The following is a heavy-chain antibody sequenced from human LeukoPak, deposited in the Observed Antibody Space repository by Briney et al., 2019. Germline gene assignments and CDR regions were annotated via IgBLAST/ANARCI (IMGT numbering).Heavy chain of an antibody. CDR3: ARDLSQGYYGSGAKDY. Sequence: ASVKVSCKASGYTFTSYYMHWVRQAPGQGLEWMGWINPNSGGTDYAQKFQGRVTMIRDTSISTAYMELSRLRSDDTAVYYCARDLSQGYYGSGAKDYWGQGTLVTVSS. CDR2: INPNSGGT. D-gene: IGHD3-10*01. CDR1: GYTFTSYY. V-gene: IGHV1-2*02. J-gene: IGHJ4*02.